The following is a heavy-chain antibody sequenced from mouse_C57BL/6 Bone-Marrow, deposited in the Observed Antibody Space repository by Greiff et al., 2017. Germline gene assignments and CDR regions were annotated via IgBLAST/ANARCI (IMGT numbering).Heavy chain of an antibody. CDR1: GYTFTDYY. J-gene: IGHJ2*01. CDR3: ARSWAFDY. D-gene: IGHD3-1*01. CDR2: INPYNGGT. V-gene: IGHV1-19*01. Sequence: LVEPGASVKMSCKASGYTFTDYYMNWVKQSHGKSLEWIGVINPYNGGTSYNQKFKGKATLTVDKSSSTAYMELNSLTSEDSAVYYCARSWAFDYWGQGTTLTVSS.